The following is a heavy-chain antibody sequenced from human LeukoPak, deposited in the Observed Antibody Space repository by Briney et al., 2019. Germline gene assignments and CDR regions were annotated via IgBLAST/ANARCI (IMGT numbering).Heavy chain of an antibody. CDR1: GDSISSGDYY. D-gene: IGHD2-15*01. V-gene: IGHV4-30-4*08. CDR3: ARGSLPDY. CDR2: IHYSGSN. Sequence: PSETLSLTCTASGDSISSGDYYWAWIRQPPGKGLEWTVYIHYSGSNYDNPSLKSRVTISVDTSKNQFSLRLSSVTAADTAVYYCARGSLPDYWGQGTLVTVSS. J-gene: IGHJ4*02.